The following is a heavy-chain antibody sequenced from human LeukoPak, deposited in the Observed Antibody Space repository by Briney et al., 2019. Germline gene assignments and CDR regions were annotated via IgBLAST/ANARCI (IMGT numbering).Heavy chain of an antibody. Sequence: SETLSLTCTVSGDSINRYLWTWIRQPAGRGLEWIGRIYDSGTTNYKPSLKNRVSMSVETPKNQFSLKLSSVTAADTAVYYCARQSDSGGYFEYWGQGTRVTVSS. J-gene: IGHJ4*01. V-gene: IGHV4-4*07. CDR2: IYDSGTT. CDR1: GDSINRYL. CDR3: ARQSDSGGYFEY. D-gene: IGHD2-15*01.